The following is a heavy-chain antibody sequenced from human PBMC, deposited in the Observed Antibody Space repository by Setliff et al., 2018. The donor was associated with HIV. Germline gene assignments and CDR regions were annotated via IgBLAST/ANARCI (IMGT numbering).Heavy chain of an antibody. CDR3: AGRMDNSGSFPDKNCFDT. CDR1: GGSISSYC. D-gene: IGHD3-10*01. J-gene: IGHJ5*02. CDR2: IFPSGST. V-gene: IGHV4-4*09. Sequence: SETLSLTCTVSGGSISSYCWSWIRQPPGRGLEWIGYIFPSGSTKYYPSLQSRVTLSLDTSKNQFSLKLTSVTAADTALYYCAGRMDNSGSFPDKNCFDTWGQGSQVTVAS.